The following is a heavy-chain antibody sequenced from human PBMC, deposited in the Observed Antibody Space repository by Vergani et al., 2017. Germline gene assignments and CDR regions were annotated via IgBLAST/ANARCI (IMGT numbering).Heavy chain of an antibody. J-gene: IGHJ5*02. Sequence: QVRLQESGPGLVKPSETLSLTCSVSGGSMSGYYWSWIRQPPGKELEWIGYMYHSGSTNYNPSLETRVTISGDTSKNQFSLKLNSVTAADTAVYYCGRVADFYGLGSRLLDLWGQEILVTVSS. V-gene: IGHV4-59*01. CDR2: MYHSGST. CDR3: GRVADFYGLGSRLLDL. D-gene: IGHD3-10*01. CDR1: GGSMSGYY.